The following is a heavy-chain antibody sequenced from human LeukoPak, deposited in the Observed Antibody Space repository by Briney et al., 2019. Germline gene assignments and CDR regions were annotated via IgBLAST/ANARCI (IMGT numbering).Heavy chain of an antibody. D-gene: IGHD3-3*01. CDR2: INPNSGGT. Sequence: GASLKVSCKASGYTFTGYYMHWVRQAPGQGLEWMGWINPNSGGTNYAQKFQGRVTMTRDTSISTAYMELSRLRSDDTAVYYCARDLSVVFGVVMAWFDPWGQGTLVTVSS. V-gene: IGHV1-2*02. CDR3: ARDLSVVFGVVMAWFDP. CDR1: GYTFTGYY. J-gene: IGHJ5*02.